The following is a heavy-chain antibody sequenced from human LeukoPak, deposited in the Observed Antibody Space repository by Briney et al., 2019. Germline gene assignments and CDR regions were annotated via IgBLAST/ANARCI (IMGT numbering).Heavy chain of an antibody. CDR3: AREATAMGSGLQKNNYYYYYMDV. CDR2: IYYSGST. J-gene: IGHJ6*03. Sequence: PSETLSLTCTVSGGSISSSSYYWGWIRQPPGKGLEWIGSIYYSGSTYYNPSLKSRVTISVDTSKNQFSLKLSSVTAADTAVYYCAREATAMGSGLQKNNYYYYYMDVWGKGTTVTVSS. D-gene: IGHD5-18*01. CDR1: GGSISSSSYY. V-gene: IGHV4-39*07.